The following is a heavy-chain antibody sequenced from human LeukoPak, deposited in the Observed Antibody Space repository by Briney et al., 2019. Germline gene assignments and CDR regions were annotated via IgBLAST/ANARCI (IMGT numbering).Heavy chain of an antibody. D-gene: IGHD1-26*01. J-gene: IGHJ4*02. CDR2: IHYSGST. CDR1: GGSISSSSYY. V-gene: IGHV4-39*01. CDR3: AKSGSYYRSFDY. Sequence: SETLSLTCTVSGGSISSSSYYWGWIRQPPGKGLEWIGSIHYSGSTYYNPSLKSRVTMSVDTSKNQFSLKLSSVTAADTAVYYCAKSGSYYRSFDYWGQGTLVTVSS.